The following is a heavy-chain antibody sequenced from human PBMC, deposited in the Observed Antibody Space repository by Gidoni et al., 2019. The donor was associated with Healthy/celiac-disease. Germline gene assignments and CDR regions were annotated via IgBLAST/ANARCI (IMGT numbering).Heavy chain of an antibody. J-gene: IGHJ6*02. CDR3: AKGGQYYYGSGYYGMDV. CDR2: ISYDGSNK. D-gene: IGHD3-10*01. Sequence: QVQLVESGGGVVQPGRSLRLSCAASGFPFSSYGMHWVRQAPGKGLEWVAVISYDGSNKYYADSVKGRFTISRDNSKNTLYLQMNSLRAEDTAVYYCAKGGQYYYGSGYYGMDVWGQGTTVTVSS. CDR1: GFPFSSYG. V-gene: IGHV3-30*18.